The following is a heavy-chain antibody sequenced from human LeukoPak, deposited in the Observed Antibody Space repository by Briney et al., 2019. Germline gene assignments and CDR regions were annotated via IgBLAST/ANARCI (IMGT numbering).Heavy chain of an antibody. J-gene: IGHJ4*02. CDR3: TRESDYDYVWGSSTS. V-gene: IGHV1-69*05. CDR2: IIPIFGTA. CDR1: GGTFSSYA. Sequence: SVKVSCKASGGTFSSYAISWVRQAPGQGLEWMGGIIPIFGTANYAQKFQGRVTITTDESTSTAYMELSSLRSEDTAVYYCTRESDYDYVWGSSTSWGQGTLVTVSS. D-gene: IGHD3-16*01.